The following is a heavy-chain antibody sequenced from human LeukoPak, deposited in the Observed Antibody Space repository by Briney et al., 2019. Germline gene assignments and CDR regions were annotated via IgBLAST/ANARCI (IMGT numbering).Heavy chain of an antibody. CDR2: INHSGST. CDR1: GGSFSGYY. CDR3: ARARRTPRGYYGSGSFSYYGMDV. Sequence: SETLSLTCAVYGGSFSGYYWSWIRQPPGKGLEWIGEINHSGSTNYNPSLKSRVTISVDTSKNQFSLKLSSVTAADTAVYYCARARRTPRGYYGSGSFSYYGMDVWGQGTTVTVSS. J-gene: IGHJ6*02. V-gene: IGHV4-34*01. D-gene: IGHD3-10*01.